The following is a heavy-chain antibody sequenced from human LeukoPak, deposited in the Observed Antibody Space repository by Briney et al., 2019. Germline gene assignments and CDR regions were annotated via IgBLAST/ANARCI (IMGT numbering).Heavy chain of an antibody. V-gene: IGHV4-34*01. CDR1: GGSFSGYY. J-gene: IGHJ4*02. CDR3: ASSRVYSGSWYYYFDS. D-gene: IGHD5-12*01. CDR2: INHSGAT. Sequence: SETLSLTCAVYGGSFSGYYWSWIRQPPGKGLEWIGEINHSGATNYNPSLKSRVTISVDTSKNLFSLKLSSVTAADTAVYYCASSRVYSGSWYYYFDSWGQGTLVTVSS.